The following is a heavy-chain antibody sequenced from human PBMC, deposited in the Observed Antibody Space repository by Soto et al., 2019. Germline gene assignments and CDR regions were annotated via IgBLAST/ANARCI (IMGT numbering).Heavy chain of an antibody. Sequence: EVQLVESGGGLIQPGGSLRLSCAASGLTVSSNYMSWVRQAPGKGLEWVSVIYRGGNTNYADSVKGRFTISRDNSKNTLYLQMNSLRAEDTAVYYCARDYDNGSGSRGEYWGQGTLVTVSS. J-gene: IGHJ4*02. D-gene: IGHD3-10*01. CDR1: GLTVSSNY. V-gene: IGHV3-53*01. CDR2: IYRGGNT. CDR3: ARDYDNGSGSRGEY.